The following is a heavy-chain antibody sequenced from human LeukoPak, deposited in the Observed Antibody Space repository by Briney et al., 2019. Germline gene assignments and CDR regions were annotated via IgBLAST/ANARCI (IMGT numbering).Heavy chain of an antibody. CDR2: ISYDGGDK. CDR1: GFNFNSYT. D-gene: IGHD1-26*01. J-gene: IGHJ4*02. CDR3: VRSWKLLQNFDS. Sequence: PGGSLRLSCAASGFNFNSYTMHWVRQAPGKGLEWVAVISYDGGDKFYADSVKGRFTISRDNSKSTLYLEMNNLRTEGTAVYFCVRSWKLLQNFDSWGQGTLVTVSS. V-gene: IGHV3-30*04.